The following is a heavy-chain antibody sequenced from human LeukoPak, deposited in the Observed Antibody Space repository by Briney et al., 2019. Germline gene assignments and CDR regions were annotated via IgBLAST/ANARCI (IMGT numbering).Heavy chain of an antibody. D-gene: IGHD5-24*01. CDR1: GFNFDDYA. CDR3: TRRAARWQFDL. V-gene: IGHV3-9*01. Sequence: SAGSLRLSCAVSGFNFDDYAMPWVRHTPGRGLEWVSGINWMAGNGIYADSVKGRFTISRDNAKNSMYLQMSSLRAEDTALYYCTRRAARWQFDLWGRGTLLTVSS. CDR2: INWMAGNG. J-gene: IGHJ2*01.